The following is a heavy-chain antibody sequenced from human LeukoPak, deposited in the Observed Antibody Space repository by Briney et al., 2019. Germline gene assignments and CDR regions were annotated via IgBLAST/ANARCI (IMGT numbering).Heavy chain of an antibody. Sequence: PGGSLRLSCAGSGFAFRYYWINRVRQAPGKGLEWVANINLGGSVVLYVDSVKGRCTASRDNAENSLSLQMNSLRAEDTAVYYCAAWGLHNYWGQGTLVTVSS. CDR2: INLGGSVV. J-gene: IGHJ4*02. CDR1: GFAFRYYW. CDR3: AAWGLHNY. D-gene: IGHD1-26*01. V-gene: IGHV3-7*01.